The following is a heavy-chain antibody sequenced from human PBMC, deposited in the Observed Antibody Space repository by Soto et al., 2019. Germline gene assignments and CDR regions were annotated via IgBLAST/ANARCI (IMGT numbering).Heavy chain of an antibody. CDR3: ARDSLFGYCSGGSCYSFLFDP. Sequence: SLRLSCAASGFTFSSYAMHWVRQAPGKGLEWVAVISYDGSNKYYADSVKGRFTISRENSKNTLYLQMNSLRAEDTAVYYCARDSLFGYCSGGSCYSFLFDPWGQGTLVTVSS. D-gene: IGHD2-15*01. CDR2: ISYDGSNK. V-gene: IGHV3-30-3*01. J-gene: IGHJ5*02. CDR1: GFTFSSYA.